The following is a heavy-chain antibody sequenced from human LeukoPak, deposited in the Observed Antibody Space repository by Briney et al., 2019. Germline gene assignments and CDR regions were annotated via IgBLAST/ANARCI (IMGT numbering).Heavy chain of an antibody. CDR3: AREALPYGMDV. J-gene: IGHJ6*02. Sequence: PGRSLRLSCAASGFTFSSYAMHWVRQAPGKGLEWVAVISYDGSNKYYADSVKGRFTISRDNSKNTLYLQMNSLRAEDTAVYYCAREALPYGMDVWGQGTTVTVSS. V-gene: IGHV3-30-3*01. D-gene: IGHD6-6*01. CDR2: ISYDGSNK. CDR1: GFTFSSYA.